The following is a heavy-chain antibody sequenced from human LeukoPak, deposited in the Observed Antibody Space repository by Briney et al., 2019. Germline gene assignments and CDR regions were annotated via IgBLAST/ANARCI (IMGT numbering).Heavy chain of an antibody. V-gene: IGHV3-48*03. CDR3: ARGGGYYDSSGRNYYYMDV. J-gene: IGHJ6*03. D-gene: IGHD3-22*01. Sequence: PGGSLRLSCAASGFTFSSYEMNWVRQAPGKGLEWVSYISSSGYTIYYADSVKGRFTISRDNAKNSLYLQMNSLRAEDTAVYYCARGGGYYDSSGRNYYYMDVWGKGTTVTVSS. CDR1: GFTFSSYE. CDR2: ISSSGYTI.